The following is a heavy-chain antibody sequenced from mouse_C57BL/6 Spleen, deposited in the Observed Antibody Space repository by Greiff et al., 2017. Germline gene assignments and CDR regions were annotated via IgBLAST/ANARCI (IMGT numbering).Heavy chain of an antibody. CDR2: IRLKSDNYAT. Sequence: VQLKESGGGLVQPGGSMKLSCVASGFTFSNYWMNWVRQSPEKGLEWVAQIRLKSDNYATHYAESVKGRFTISRDDSKSSVYLQMNNLRAEDTGIYYCTEGGWFAYWGQGTLVTVSA. CDR1: GFTFSNYW. CDR3: TEGGWFAY. V-gene: IGHV6-3*01. J-gene: IGHJ3*01.